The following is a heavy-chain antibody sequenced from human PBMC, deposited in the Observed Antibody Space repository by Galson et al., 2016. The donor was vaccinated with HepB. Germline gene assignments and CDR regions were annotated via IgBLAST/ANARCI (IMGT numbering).Heavy chain of an antibody. V-gene: IGHV3-11*03. D-gene: IGHD5-18*01. J-gene: IGHJ4*02. Sequence: SLRLSCAASGFTFSDYYMSWIRQAPGKGLEWVSYISSTSIYSNYADSVKGRFTIFRDNAKNTLYLQMNSLRAEDTAVYYCATPRGYSYGYWDDTTTDYWGQGTLVTVSS. CDR2: ISSTSIYS. CDR1: GFTFSDYY. CDR3: ATPRGYSYGYWDDTTTDY.